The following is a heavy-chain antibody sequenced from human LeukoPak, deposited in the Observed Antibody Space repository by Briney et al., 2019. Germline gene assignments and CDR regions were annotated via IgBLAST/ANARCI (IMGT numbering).Heavy chain of an antibody. V-gene: IGHV3-15*01. J-gene: IGHJ4*02. Sequence: GGSLRLSCAASGFTFRNAWMSWVRQAPARGLEWVGRIKSNTDGGTTDYAAPVKGRFTVSRDDSKDTLYLQMNSLKTEDTAVYFCTAIGSYGSLFDYWGQGTLVTVSS. CDR3: TAIGSYGSLFDY. CDR2: IKSNTDGGTT. CDR1: GFTFRNAW. D-gene: IGHD1-26*01.